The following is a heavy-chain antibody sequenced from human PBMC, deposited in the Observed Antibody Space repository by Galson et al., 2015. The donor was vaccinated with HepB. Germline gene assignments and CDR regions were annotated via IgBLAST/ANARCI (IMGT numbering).Heavy chain of an antibody. V-gene: IGHV1-3*01. J-gene: IGHJ4*02. CDR2: INAGNGNT. D-gene: IGHD6-13*01. Sequence: SVKVSCKASGYTFTNYAMHWVRQAPGQRLEWMGWINAGNGNTKYSQKFQGRVTITRDTSASTAYMELSSLRSEDTAVYYCAGRGRSAAAGMGYWGQGTLVTVSS. CDR3: AGRGRSAAAGMGY. CDR1: GYTFTNYA.